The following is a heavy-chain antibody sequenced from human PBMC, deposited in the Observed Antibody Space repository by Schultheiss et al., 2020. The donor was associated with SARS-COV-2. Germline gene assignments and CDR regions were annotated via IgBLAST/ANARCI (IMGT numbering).Heavy chain of an antibody. CDR1: TITFSKYW. V-gene: IGHV3-74*01. CDR3: STDAVSGGF. J-gene: IGHJ4*02. CDR2: IKSDGSST. Sequence: GGSLRLSCAVSTITFSKYWMHWVRQAPGKGLVWVSRIKSDGSSTTYADSVKGRFTITRDNSKNTLYLQMNSLRTEDTAVYYCSTDAVSGGFWGQGTLVTVSS. D-gene: IGHD6-19*01.